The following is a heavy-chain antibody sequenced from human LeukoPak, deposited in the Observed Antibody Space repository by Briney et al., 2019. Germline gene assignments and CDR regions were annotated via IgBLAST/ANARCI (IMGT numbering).Heavy chain of an antibody. Sequence: GGSLRLSWTPAGFTCDDYAMHWVWQAPGNGLDWVSGMSKYSGSIHYADSVRGRFAISRDNAKNSLYLQMNSLRAEDGALYYCAEDVVLYYGSGTYFDYWGQGALVNVS. CDR3: AEDVVLYYGSGTYFDY. CDR1: GFTCDDYA. V-gene: IGHV3-9*01. CDR2: MSKYSGSI. D-gene: IGHD3-10*01. J-gene: IGHJ4*02.